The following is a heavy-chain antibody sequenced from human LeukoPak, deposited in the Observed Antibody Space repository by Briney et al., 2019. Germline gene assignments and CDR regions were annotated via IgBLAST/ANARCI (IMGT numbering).Heavy chain of an antibody. D-gene: IGHD3-16*02. CDR2: ISGSGGST. CDR1: GFTFSSYA. Sequence: GGSLRLSCAASGFTFSSYAMSWVRQAPGKGLEWVSAISGSGGSTYYADSVKGRFTISRDNSKNTLYLQMNSLRAEDTAVYYCAKLIMITFGGVISPFDPWGQGTLVTVSS. CDR3: AKLIMITFGGVISPFDP. J-gene: IGHJ5*02. V-gene: IGHV3-23*01.